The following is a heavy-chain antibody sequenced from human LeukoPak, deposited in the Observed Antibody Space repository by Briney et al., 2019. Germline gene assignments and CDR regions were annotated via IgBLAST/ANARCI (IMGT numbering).Heavy chain of an antibody. CDR2: INPSGGTT. V-gene: IGHV1-46*01. CDR1: GYTFTRYY. CDR3: ARARGYSYGPNEH. J-gene: IGHJ1*01. D-gene: IGHD5-18*01. Sequence: ASVKVSCTTSGYTFTRYYLPWVRHAPGQGLEWMGIINPSGGTTSSAQKFQGRVTMTMDTSTSTVYMELISLKSEDTAVYYCARARGYSYGPNEHWGQGTLVTVSS.